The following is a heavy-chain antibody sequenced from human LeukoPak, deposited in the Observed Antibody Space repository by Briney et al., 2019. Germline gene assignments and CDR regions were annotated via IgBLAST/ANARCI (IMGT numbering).Heavy chain of an antibody. J-gene: IGHJ4*02. V-gene: IGHV3-23*01. Sequence: GGSLRLSCAASGFTFSSYAMSWVRQAPGKGLEWVSAISSSGGSTYYADSVKGRFTISRDNSKNTLYLQMNSLRAEDTAVYYCATQNFDWLLDRFDYWGQGTLVTVSS. CDR1: GFTFSSYA. D-gene: IGHD3-9*01. CDR2: ISSSGGST. CDR3: ATQNFDWLLDRFDY.